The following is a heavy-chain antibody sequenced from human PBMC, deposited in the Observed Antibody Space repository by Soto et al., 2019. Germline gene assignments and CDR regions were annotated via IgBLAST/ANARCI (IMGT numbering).Heavy chain of an antibody. CDR1: GFIFSIYS. J-gene: IGHJ4*02. D-gene: IGHD6-19*01. CDR2: ISSSSSTI. V-gene: IGHV3-48*02. CDR3: AGEYSSGGPFDY. Sequence: EVQLVESGGGFVQPGGSLRLSCAASGFIFSIYSMNWVRQAPGKGLEWVSYISSSSSTIYYADSVKGRFTISRDNAKNSLYLQMNSLRDEDTAVYYCAGEYSSGGPFDYWGQGTLVTVSS.